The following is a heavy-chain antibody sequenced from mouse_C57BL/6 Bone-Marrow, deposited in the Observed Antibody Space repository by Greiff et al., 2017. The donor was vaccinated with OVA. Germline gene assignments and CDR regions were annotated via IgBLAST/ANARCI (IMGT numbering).Heavy chain of an antibody. V-gene: IGHV1-55*01. CDR1: GYTFTSYW. J-gene: IGHJ3*01. CDR2: IYPGSGST. D-gene: IGHD1-1*01. CDR3: ARDGSSYPLAY. Sequence: QQPGAELVKPGASVKMSCKASGYTFTSYWITWVKQRPGQGLEWIGDIYPGSGSTNYNEKFKSKATLTVDTSSSTAYMQLSSLTSEDSAVYYCARDGSSYPLAYWGQGTLVTVSA.